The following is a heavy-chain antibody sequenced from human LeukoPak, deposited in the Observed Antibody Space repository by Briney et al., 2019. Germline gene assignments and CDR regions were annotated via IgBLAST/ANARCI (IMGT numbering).Heavy chain of an antibody. CDR2: FDPEDGET. V-gene: IGHV1-24*01. Sequence: ASVKVSCKVSGYTLTELSMHWVRQAPGEGLEWMGGFDPEDGETIYAQKFQGRVTMTRDTSTSTVYMELSSLRSEDTAVYYCARADYGGKRGPLDYWGQGTLVTVSS. J-gene: IGHJ4*02. CDR1: GYTLTELS. CDR3: ARADYGGKRGPLDY. D-gene: IGHD4-23*01.